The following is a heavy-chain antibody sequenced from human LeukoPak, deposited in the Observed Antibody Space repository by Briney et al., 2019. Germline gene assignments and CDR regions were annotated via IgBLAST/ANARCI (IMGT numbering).Heavy chain of an antibody. D-gene: IGHD2-15*01. CDR3: ARSEAAQRMWFDY. V-gene: IGHV4-31*03. CDR1: GGSISSGGYY. CDR2: IYYSGST. Sequence: PSETLSLTCTVSGGSISSGGYYWSWIRQHPGKGLEWIGYIYYSGSTYYNPSLKSRVTISVDTSKNQFSLKPSSVTAADTAVYYCARSEAAQRMWFDYWGQGTLVTVSS. J-gene: IGHJ4*02.